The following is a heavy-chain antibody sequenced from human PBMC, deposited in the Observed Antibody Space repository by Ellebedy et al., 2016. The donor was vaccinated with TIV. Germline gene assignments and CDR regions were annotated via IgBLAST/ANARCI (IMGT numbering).Heavy chain of an antibody. CDR2: IVVGSGNT. V-gene: IGHV1-58*01. D-gene: IGHD1-26*01. Sequence: AASVKVSCKASGFTFTKSAVQWVRQARGQRLEWIGWIVVGSGNTHYAQKFQERVTITRDMSTSTAYMELSSLRSEDTAVYYCARKPTGSYPDYWGQGTLVTVSS. CDR3: ARKPTGSYPDY. CDR1: GFTFTKSA. J-gene: IGHJ4*02.